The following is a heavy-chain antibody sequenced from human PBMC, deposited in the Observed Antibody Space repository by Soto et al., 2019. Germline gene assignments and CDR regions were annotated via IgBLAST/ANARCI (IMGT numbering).Heavy chain of an antibody. CDR2: IIPIFGTA. V-gene: IGHV1-69*13. CDR1: GGAFSSYA. J-gene: IGHJ6*04. D-gene: IGHD3-16*02. CDR3: ASDGTASGYVWGSYRNYYDYGMDV. Sequence: SVKVSCKASGGAFSSYAISWVRQAPGQGLEWMGGIIPIFGTANYAQKFQGRVTITADESTSTAYMELRSLRSEDTAVYYCASDGTASGYVWGSYRNYYDYGMDVWGKGTTVTVS.